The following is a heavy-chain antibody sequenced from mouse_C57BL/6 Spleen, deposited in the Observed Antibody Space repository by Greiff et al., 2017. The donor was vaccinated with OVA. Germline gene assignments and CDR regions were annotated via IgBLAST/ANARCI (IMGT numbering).Heavy chain of an antibody. D-gene: IGHD2-3*01. CDR3: ARNGYYPYAMDY. CDR2: FHPYNDDT. J-gene: IGHJ4*01. CDR1: GYTFTTYP. V-gene: IGHV1-47*01. Sequence: QVHVKQSGAELVKPGASVKMSCKASGYTFTTYPIEWMKQNHGKSLEWIGNFHPYNDDTKYNEKFKGKATLTVEKSSSTVYLELSRLTSDYSAVYYCARNGYYPYAMDYWGQGTSVTVSS.